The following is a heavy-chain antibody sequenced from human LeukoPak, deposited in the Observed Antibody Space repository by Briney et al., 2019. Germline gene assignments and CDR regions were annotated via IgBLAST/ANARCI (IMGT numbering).Heavy chain of an antibody. Sequence: PSETLSLTCTVSGGSISSYYWSWILQPAGKGLEWIGRIYTSGSTNYNPSLKSRVTMSVDTSKNKFSLKLSSVTAADTAVYYCARDNYYDSSGQLYDAFDIWGQGTMVTVSS. CDR1: GGSISSYY. J-gene: IGHJ3*02. D-gene: IGHD3-22*01. V-gene: IGHV4-4*07. CDR2: IYTSGST. CDR3: ARDNYYDSSGQLYDAFDI.